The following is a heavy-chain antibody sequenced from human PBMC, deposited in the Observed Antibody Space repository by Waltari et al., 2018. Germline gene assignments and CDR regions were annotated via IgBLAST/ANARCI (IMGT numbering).Heavy chain of an antibody. J-gene: IGHJ5*02. CDR2: FNPKNGDA. D-gene: IGHD1-26*01. Sequence: QEQLVQSGSEVKKPGASVRVSCQASGYTFTDYHLHWFRQTPGQGFEWSGLFNPKNGDANSADKFLGRVTMTRDTSINTVYLDLSGLRSDDTAVFFCARDPGPIVGAPDLWGQGTLVTVSS. CDR1: GYTFTDYH. V-gene: IGHV1-2*07. CDR3: ARDPGPIVGAPDL.